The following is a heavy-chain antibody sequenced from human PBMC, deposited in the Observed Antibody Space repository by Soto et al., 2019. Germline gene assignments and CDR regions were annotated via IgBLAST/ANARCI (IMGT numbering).Heavy chain of an antibody. CDR1: GGSISTYY. V-gene: IGHV4-59*01. CDR3: ARGDGIQLGSLAGRYYYHKMDV. CDR2: IYYSGTA. D-gene: IGHD1-1*01. J-gene: IGHJ6*02. Sequence: QVQLRESGPGLVKSSETLSLTCTVSGGSISTYYWSWVRQPPGKGLEWIGYIYYSGTATYNPPLRSRVTISVDTSKNQFSLRLSSVTAADTAVYYCARGDGIQLGSLAGRYYYHKMDVWGQGTTVTVYS.